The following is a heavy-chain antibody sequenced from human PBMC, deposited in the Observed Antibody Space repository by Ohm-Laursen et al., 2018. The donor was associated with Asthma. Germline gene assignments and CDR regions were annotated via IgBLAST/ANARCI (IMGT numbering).Heavy chain of an antibody. D-gene: IGHD3-3*01. CDR1: GFTFRSYA. Sequence: SLRLSCSASGFTFRSYAMHWVRQAPGKGLEWVAVGGSYYDGGLKYYADSVNGRFTVSRDDSKNTLYLQMNSLRLDDTAVYYCARDVMEWYLPAFDFWGQGTLVTVSS. V-gene: IGHV3-30-3*01. CDR3: ARDVMEWYLPAFDF. J-gene: IGHJ4*02. CDR2: GGSYYDGGLK.